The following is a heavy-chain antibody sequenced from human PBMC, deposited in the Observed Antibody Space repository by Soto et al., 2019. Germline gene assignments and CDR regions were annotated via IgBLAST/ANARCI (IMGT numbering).Heavy chain of an antibody. Sequence: SETLSLTCTVSCGSISSSSCYWGWIRQPPGKGLEWIGSIYYSGSTYYNPSLKSRVTISVDTSKNQFSLKLSSVTAADTAVYYCARGEYYYGSGSYYNLFDYWGQGTLVTVSS. V-gene: IGHV4-39*01. CDR2: IYYSGST. D-gene: IGHD3-10*01. CDR3: ARGEYYYGSGSYYNLFDY. CDR1: CGSISSSSCY. J-gene: IGHJ4*02.